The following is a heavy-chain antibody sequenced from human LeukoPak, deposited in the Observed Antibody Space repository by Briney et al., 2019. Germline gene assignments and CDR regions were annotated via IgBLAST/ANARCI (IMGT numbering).Heavy chain of an antibody. CDR3: ARDGDIVVVPAATTGYFDFDY. D-gene: IGHD2-2*01. CDR2: ISYDGSNK. V-gene: IGHV3-30*01. J-gene: IGHJ4*02. CDR1: GFTFSSYA. Sequence: GRSLRLSCAASGFTFSSYAMHWVRQAPGKGLEWVAVISYDGSNKYYADSVKGRFTISRDNSKNTLYLQMNSLRAEDTAVYYCARDGDIVVVPAATTGYFDFDYWGQGTLVTVSS.